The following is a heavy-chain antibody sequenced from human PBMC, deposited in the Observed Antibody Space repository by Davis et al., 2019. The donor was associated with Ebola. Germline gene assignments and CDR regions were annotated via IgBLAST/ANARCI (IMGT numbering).Heavy chain of an antibody. D-gene: IGHD2-15*01. V-gene: IGHV1-18*01. CDR3: ARRPRGGVVVFDP. J-gene: IGHJ5*02. Sequence: ASVKVSCKASGYTFTSYGISWVRQAPGQRLEWMGWISAYNGNTNYAQKPQGRVTMTTDTSTSTAYMELRSLRSDDTAVYYCARRPRGGVVVFDPWGQGTLVTVSS. CDR1: GYTFTSYG. CDR2: ISAYNGNT.